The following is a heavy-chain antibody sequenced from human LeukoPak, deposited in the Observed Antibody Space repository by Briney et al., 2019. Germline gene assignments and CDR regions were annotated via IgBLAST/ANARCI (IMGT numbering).Heavy chain of an antibody. V-gene: IGHV3-20*04. Sequence: PGGSLRLSCAASGFTFDDYGMSWVRQAPGKGLEWVSGINWNGGSTGYADSVKGRFTISRDNAKNSLYLQMNSLRAEDTALYYCARGHSYHYDSSGYHYWGQGTLVAVSS. D-gene: IGHD3-22*01. CDR1: GFTFDDYG. CDR2: INWNGGST. CDR3: ARGHSYHYDSSGYHY. J-gene: IGHJ4*02.